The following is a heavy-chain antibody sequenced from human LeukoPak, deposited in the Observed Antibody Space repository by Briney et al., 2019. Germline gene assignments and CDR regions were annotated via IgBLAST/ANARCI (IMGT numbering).Heavy chain of an antibody. J-gene: IGHJ4*02. CDR3: EKGLGAAGGKIDC. Sequence: GGSLRLCCAASGFTFSSDAMSWGRQAPGKGLEWVSAIRDSDSSTYYADSVKGRFTISRDNSKNTLYLQMNSLRVQDTAVYYCEKGLGAAGGKIDCWGQGTLVTVSS. CDR2: IRDSDSST. D-gene: IGHD6-13*01. V-gene: IGHV3-23*01. CDR1: GFTFSSDA.